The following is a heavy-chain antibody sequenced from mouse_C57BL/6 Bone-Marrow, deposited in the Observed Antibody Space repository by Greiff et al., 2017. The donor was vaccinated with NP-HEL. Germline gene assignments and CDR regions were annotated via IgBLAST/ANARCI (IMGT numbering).Heavy chain of an antibody. V-gene: IGHV10-1*01. Sequence: EVQVVESGGGLVQPKGSLKLSCAASGFSFNTYAMNWVRQAPGKGLEWVARIRSKSNNYATYYANSVKDRFTISRDDSESMLYLRMNNLKTEDTAMDYCMRQGRGRGFDYWGQGTTLTVSS. D-gene: IGHD3-3*01. CDR3: MRQGRGRGFDY. J-gene: IGHJ2*01. CDR1: GFSFNTYA. CDR2: IRSKSNNYAT.